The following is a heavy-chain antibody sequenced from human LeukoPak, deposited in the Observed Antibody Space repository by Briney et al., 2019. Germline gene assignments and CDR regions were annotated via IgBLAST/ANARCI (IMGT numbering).Heavy chain of an antibody. V-gene: IGHV3-30*02. CDR1: GFTFSSYG. Sequence: PGXXLRLSCAASGFTFSSYGMHWVRQAPGKGLEWVAFIRYDGSNKYYADSVKGRFTISRDNSKNTLYLQMNSLRAEDTAVYYCAKVTTYYYDSSGYLNYYYMDVWGKGTTVTVSS. CDR3: AKVTTYYYDSSGYLNYYYMDV. CDR2: IRYDGSNK. J-gene: IGHJ6*03. D-gene: IGHD3-22*01.